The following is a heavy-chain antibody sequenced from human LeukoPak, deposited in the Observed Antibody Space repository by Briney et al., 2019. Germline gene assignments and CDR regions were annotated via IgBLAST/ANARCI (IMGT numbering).Heavy chain of an antibody. CDR2: ISSSSSYI. CDR1: GFTFSSYS. D-gene: IGHD6-13*01. CDR3: ARDLYSSSWSKDPTFDY. V-gene: IGHV3-21*01. J-gene: IGHJ4*02. Sequence: GGSLRLSCAASGFTFSSYSMNWVRQAPGKGLEWVSSISSSSSYIYYADSVEGRFTISRDNAKNSLYLQMNSLRAEDTAVYYCARDLYSSSWSKDPTFDYWGQGTLVTVSS.